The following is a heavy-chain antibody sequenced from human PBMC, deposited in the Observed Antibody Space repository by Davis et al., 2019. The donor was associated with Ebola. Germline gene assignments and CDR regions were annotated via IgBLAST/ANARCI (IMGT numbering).Heavy chain of an antibody. CDR1: GFTFSSYA. V-gene: IGHV3-30*04. Sequence: GGSLRLSCAASGFTFSSYAMHWVRQAPGKGLEWVAVISYDGSNKYYADSVKGRFTISRDNSKNTLYLQMNSLRAENTAVYYCARKTYFDYWGQGTLVTVSS. J-gene: IGHJ4*02. CDR2: ISYDGSNK. CDR3: ARKTYFDY.